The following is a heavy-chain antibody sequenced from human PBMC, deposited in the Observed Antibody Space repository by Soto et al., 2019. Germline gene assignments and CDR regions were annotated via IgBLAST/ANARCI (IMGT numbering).Heavy chain of an antibody. J-gene: IGHJ6*02. Sequence: SVKVSCKASGGTFSSYAISWVRQAPGQGLEWMGGIIPIFGTANYAQKFQGRVTITADESTSTDYMELSSLRSEDMSVYYCERGDSSGYEVYYYYGMDVWG. V-gene: IGHV1-69*13. CDR1: GGTFSSYA. D-gene: IGHD3-22*01. CDR3: ERGDSSGYEVYYYYGMDV. CDR2: IIPIFGTA.